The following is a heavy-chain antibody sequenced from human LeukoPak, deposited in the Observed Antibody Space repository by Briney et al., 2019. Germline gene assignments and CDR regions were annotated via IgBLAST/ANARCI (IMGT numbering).Heavy chain of an antibody. Sequence: ASVKVSCKASGYTFTSYGINWVRQAPGQGLEWMGWIRVYNGNTNYAQKLQGRVTMTTDTSTSTAYVELRSLRSDDTAVYYCARSSYYDILTGYELFDPWGQGTLVTVSS. D-gene: IGHD3-9*01. V-gene: IGHV1-18*01. CDR1: GYTFTSYG. CDR3: ARSSYYDILTGYELFDP. CDR2: IRVYNGNT. J-gene: IGHJ5*02.